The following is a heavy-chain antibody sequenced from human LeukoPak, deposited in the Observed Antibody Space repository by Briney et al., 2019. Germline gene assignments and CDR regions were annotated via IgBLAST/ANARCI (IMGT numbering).Heavy chain of an antibody. D-gene: IGHD6-13*01. CDR1: GFIFSSYS. V-gene: IGHV3-48*04. J-gene: IGHJ4*02. CDR2: ISSSSSTI. Sequence: PGGSLRLSCAASGFIFSSYSMNWVRQAPGKGLEWVSYISSSSSTIYYADSVKGRFTISRDNAKNSLYLQMNSLRAEDTAVYYCASGGSIMAAAGSHYWGQGTLVTVSS. CDR3: ASGGSIMAAAGSHY.